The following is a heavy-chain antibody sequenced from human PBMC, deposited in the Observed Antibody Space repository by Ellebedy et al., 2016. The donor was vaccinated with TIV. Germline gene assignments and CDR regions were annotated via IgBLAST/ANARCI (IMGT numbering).Heavy chain of an antibody. D-gene: IGHD3-22*01. CDR2: IYYSGST. V-gene: IGHV4-59*01. CDR1: GGSISSYY. Sequence: SETLSLXXTVSGGSISSYYWSWIRQPPGKGLEWIGYIYYSGSTNYNPSLKSRVTISVDTSKNQFSLKLSSVTAADTAVYYCARGGYYYDSSGRLDYWGQGTLVTVSS. CDR3: ARGGYYYDSSGRLDY. J-gene: IGHJ4*02.